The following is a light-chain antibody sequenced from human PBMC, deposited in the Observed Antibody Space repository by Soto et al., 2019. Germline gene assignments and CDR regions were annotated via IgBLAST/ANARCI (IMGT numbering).Light chain of an antibody. CDR3: GADHGSGSNFP. Sequence: QAVVTQPPSASASLGASVTLTCTLSSGYSNYKVDWYQQRPGKGPRFVMRVGTGGIVGSKGDGIPDRFSVLGSGLNRYLTIKNIQEEDESDYHCGADHGSGSNFPIGGGTKLTVL. V-gene: IGLV9-49*01. J-gene: IGLJ2*01. CDR1: SGYSNYK. CDR2: VGTGGIVG.